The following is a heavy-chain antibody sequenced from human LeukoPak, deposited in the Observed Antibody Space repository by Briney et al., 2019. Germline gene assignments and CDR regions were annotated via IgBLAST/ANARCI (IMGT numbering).Heavy chain of an antibody. D-gene: IGHD3-10*01. CDR3: AKDRVDGSGSQFDS. Sequence: GGSLRLSCAASGFTFSSYSMNWVRQAPGKGLEWVSYSSSSSSPIYYADSVKGRFTISRDNAKNSLYLQMNSLRAEDTAVYYCAKDRVDGSGSQFDSWGQGSLVTVSS. CDR1: GFTFSSYS. V-gene: IGHV3-48*01. J-gene: IGHJ4*02. CDR2: SSSSSSPI.